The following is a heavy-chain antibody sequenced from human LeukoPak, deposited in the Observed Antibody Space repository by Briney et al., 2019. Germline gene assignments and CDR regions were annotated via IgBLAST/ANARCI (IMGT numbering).Heavy chain of an antibody. CDR2: IYHSGST. J-gene: IGHJ4*02. D-gene: IGHD2-15*01. V-gene: IGHV4-38-2*01. CDR1: GYSISSGYY. Sequence: PSETLSLTCAVSGYSISSGYYWGWIRQPPGKGLEWIGSIYHSGSTYYNPSLKSRVTISVDTSKNQFSLKLRSVTAADTAVYYSARNFRPVVDWGQGTLVTVSS. CDR3: ARNFRPVVD.